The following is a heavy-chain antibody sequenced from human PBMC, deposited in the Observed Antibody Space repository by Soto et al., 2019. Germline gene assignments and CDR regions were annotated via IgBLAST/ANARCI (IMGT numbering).Heavy chain of an antibody. D-gene: IGHD3-10*01. Sequence: QVQLVQSGAEVKKPGSSVRVSCKTSGGTFSSYAFSWVRQTPGQGLEWMGGIVPIFGTAKYAHKFQGRLTITADASTSTAYMELSSLRSDDTAIYYCARENYYGSGSFDYWGQGTLVTVSS. CDR1: GGTFSSYA. CDR3: ARENYYGSGSFDY. J-gene: IGHJ4*02. CDR2: IVPIFGTA. V-gene: IGHV1-69*12.